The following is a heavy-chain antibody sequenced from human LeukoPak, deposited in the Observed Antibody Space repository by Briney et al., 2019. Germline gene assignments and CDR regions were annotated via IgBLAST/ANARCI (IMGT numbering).Heavy chain of an antibody. CDR2: IYYSGST. Sequence: SETLSLTCAVYGGSFSGYYWGWIRQPPGKGLEWIGSIYYSGSTYYNPSLKSRVTISVDTSKNQFSLKLSSVTAADTAVYYCARHVGYYDSSGYEILDYWGQGTLVTVSS. V-gene: IGHV4-39*01. J-gene: IGHJ4*02. CDR3: ARHVGYYDSSGYEILDY. D-gene: IGHD3-22*01. CDR1: GGSFSGYY.